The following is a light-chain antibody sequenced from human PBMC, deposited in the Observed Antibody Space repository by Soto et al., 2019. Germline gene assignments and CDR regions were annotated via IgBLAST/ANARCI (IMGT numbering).Light chain of an antibody. CDR2: EVN. CDR3: SLYISGSTYV. V-gene: IGLV2-18*01. CDR1: SSDVGSYNR. Sequence: QSGLTQPPSVSGSPGQSVTISCTGTSSDVGSYNRLSWYQQPRGTAPKLIMYEVNTRPSGVPDRFSGSKSGSTASLTISGLQAEDEADYYCSLYISGSTYVFGTGTKVTVL. J-gene: IGLJ1*01.